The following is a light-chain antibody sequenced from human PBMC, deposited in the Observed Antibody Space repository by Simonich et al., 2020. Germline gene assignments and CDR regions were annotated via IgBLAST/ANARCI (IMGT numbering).Light chain of an antibody. CDR1: SSDVGGYNY. CDR3: SSYTSSSTWV. Sequence: QSALTQPASESGSPGQSITISCTGTSSDVGGYNYDSWYQQHPGKAPKLMIYDVSKRPSGVSNRFSGSKSVNTASLTISGLQAEYEADYYCSSYTSSSTWVFGGGTKLTVL. CDR2: DVS. V-gene: IGLV2-14*01. J-gene: IGLJ3*02.